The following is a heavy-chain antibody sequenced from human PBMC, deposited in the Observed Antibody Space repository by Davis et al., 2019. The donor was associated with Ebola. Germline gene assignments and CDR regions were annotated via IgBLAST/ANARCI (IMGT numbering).Heavy chain of an antibody. CDR3: AREGGGYSTPYGMDV. V-gene: IGHV3-30-3*01. CDR2: ISHDGINK. D-gene: IGHD4-11*01. J-gene: IGHJ6*02. CDR1: GFTFSSYA. Sequence: GESLKISCAASGFTFSSYAMHWVRQAPGKGLEWVAVISHDGINKHYADSVKGRFTVSRDNSKSTLHLQMNSLRVEDTAVYYCAREGGGYSTPYGMDVWGQGTTVTVSS.